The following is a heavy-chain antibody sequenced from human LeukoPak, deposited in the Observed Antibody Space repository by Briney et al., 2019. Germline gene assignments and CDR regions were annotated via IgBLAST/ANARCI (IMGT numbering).Heavy chain of an antibody. CDR3: ARQGELAIDY. J-gene: IGHJ4*02. D-gene: IGHD1-26*01. Sequence: SETLSLTCSVSGGSITNYYWSWIRQSPGKGLEWIGFIYNTGRTNYNPSLQSRVTMSIDASKNQFSLKLSSVTAADTAVYYCARQGELAIDYWGQGTLVTVSS. CDR2: IYNTGRT. CDR1: GGSITNYY. V-gene: IGHV4-59*08.